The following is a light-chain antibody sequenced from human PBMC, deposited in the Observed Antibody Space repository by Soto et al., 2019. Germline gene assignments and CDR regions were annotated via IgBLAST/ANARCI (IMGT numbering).Light chain of an antibody. Sequence: EIVLTQSPATLSSSPGERATLSCRASQSIDTYLAWYQQKPGQAPRLLIYDASDRATGIPARFSGSGSGTAFTLTISGLEPEDFALYYCQQRYNWPLTVGGGTKVDIK. V-gene: IGKV3-11*01. CDR1: QSIDTY. CDR3: QQRYNWPLT. J-gene: IGKJ4*01. CDR2: DAS.